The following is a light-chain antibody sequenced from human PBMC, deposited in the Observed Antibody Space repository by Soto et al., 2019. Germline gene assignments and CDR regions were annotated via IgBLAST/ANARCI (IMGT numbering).Light chain of an antibody. Sequence: QSALTQPPSASGSPGQSVTISCTGTSSDVGGYNFVSWYQQYPGKVPKLMVYEVNKRPSGVPDRFSGSKSGNTASLTVSGLQADDGADYYCTSYAGGNNVFGTGTKLTVL. CDR2: EVN. V-gene: IGLV2-8*01. J-gene: IGLJ1*01. CDR3: TSYAGGNNV. CDR1: SSDVGGYNF.